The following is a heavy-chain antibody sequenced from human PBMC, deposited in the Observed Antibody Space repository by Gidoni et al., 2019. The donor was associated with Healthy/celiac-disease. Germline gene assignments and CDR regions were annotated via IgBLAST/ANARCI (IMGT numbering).Heavy chain of an antibody. V-gene: IGHV4-39*01. CDR1: GGSISSSSYY. D-gene: IGHD6-13*01. Sequence: QLQLQASGPGLVKPSETLSLPCTVSGGSISSSSYYWGWIRQPPGKGLEWIGSIYYSGSTYYNPSLKSRVTISVDTSKNQFSLKLSSVTAADTAVYYCARLGTLDYWGQGTLVTVSS. CDR2: IYYSGST. J-gene: IGHJ4*02. CDR3: ARLGTLDY.